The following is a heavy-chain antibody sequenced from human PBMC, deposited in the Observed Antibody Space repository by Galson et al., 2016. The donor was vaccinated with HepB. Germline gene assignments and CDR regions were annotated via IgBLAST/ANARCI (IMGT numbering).Heavy chain of an antibody. CDR1: GFTFINYA. V-gene: IGHV3-23*01. Sequence: SLRLSCAASGFTFINYAMSWVRQAPGKGLEWVSVVSGSGDSTYYADSAKGRFTISRDNSKNTLYLQMNSLRAEDTAVYYCAKGVGYGGGSGFDYWGQGTLVTVSS. J-gene: IGHJ4*02. D-gene: IGHD4-23*01. CDR2: VSGSGDST. CDR3: AKGVGYGGGSGFDY.